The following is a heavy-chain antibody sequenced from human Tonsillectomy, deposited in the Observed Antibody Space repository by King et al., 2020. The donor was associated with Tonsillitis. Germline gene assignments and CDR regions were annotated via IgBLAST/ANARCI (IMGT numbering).Heavy chain of an antibody. CDR3: AREGDCSTTSCYGWFDP. CDR1: GYTFTGYY. J-gene: IGHJ5*02. D-gene: IGHD2-2*01. CDR2: IHSNSGGT. Sequence: VQLVESAAEVKKPGASVKVSCKASGYTFTGYYLHWVRQAPGHGLEWMGWIHSNSGGTNYAQKFQGRVTMTRDTSINTAYMELSRLRSDDTAVYYCAREGDCSTTSCYGWFDPWGQGTLVTVSS. V-gene: IGHV1-2*02.